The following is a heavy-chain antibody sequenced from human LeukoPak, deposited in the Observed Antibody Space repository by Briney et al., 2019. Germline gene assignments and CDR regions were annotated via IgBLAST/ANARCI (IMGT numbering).Heavy chain of an antibody. CDR2: IIPIFGTA. J-gene: IGHJ6*02. V-gene: IGHV1-69*13. Sequence: ASVKVSCTASGGTFSSYAISWVRQAPGQGLEWMGGIIPIFGTANYAQKFQGRVTITADESTSAAYMELSSLRSEDTAVYYCARVGYYDSSGPNYYYYYGMDVWGQGTTVTVSS. D-gene: IGHD3-22*01. CDR1: GGTFSSYA. CDR3: ARVGYYDSSGPNYYYYYGMDV.